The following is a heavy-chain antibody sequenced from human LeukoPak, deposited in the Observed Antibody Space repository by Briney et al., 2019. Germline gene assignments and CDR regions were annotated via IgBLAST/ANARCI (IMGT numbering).Heavy chain of an antibody. CDR2: IKSKTDGGTT. CDR3: TTTMYYDFWSGYLVDYYYYGMDV. J-gene: IGHJ6*02. CDR1: GFTFSNAW. V-gene: IGHV3-15*01. D-gene: IGHD3-3*01. Sequence: GGSLRLSCAASGFTFSNAWMSWVRQAPGKGREWVGRIKSKTDGGTTDYAAPVKGRFTISRDDSKNTLYLQMNSLKTEDTAVYYCTTTMYYDFWSGYLVDYYYYGMDVWGQGTTVTASS.